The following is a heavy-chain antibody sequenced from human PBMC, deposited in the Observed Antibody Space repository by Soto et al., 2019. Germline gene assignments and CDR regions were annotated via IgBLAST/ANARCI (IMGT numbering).Heavy chain of an antibody. D-gene: IGHD6-13*01. J-gene: IGHJ4*02. Sequence: QVQLVESGGGVVQPGRSLRLSCAASGFTFSSYGMHWVRQAPGKGLEWVAVIWYDGSNKYYADSVKGRFTISRDNSKNTLNLQMKSVRAKDTAVYYCARWGIAAGDYWGQGTLVTVSS. CDR3: ARWGIAAGDY. V-gene: IGHV3-33*01. CDR1: GFTFSSYG. CDR2: IWYDGSNK.